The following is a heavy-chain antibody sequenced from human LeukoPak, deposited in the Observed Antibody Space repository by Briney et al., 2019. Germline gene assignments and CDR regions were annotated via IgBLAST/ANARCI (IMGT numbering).Heavy chain of an antibody. V-gene: IGHV1-18*01. CDR1: GYRFTSYG. CDR2: ISAYNGNT. CDR3: ARGGDGDILTGLVFDY. Sequence: ASVKVSCKASGYRFTSYGISWVRQAPGQGLEWMGWISAYNGNTNYAQKLQGRVTMTTDNSTSTAYMELRSLRSDDAAVYYCARGGDGDILTGLVFDYWGQGTLVTVSS. J-gene: IGHJ4*02. D-gene: IGHD3-9*01.